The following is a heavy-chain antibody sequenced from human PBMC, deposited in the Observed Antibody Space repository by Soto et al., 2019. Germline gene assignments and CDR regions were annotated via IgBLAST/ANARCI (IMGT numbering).Heavy chain of an antibody. V-gene: IGHV4-39*01. D-gene: IGHD1-26*01. CDR3: VKRSLLMAPT. J-gene: IGHJ4*02. CDR1: GRAFNINAHS. CDR2: IDNGGNT. Sequence: SETVSLTCTVCGRAFNINAHSWYLAWIRQPPGKGLEWIGSIDNGGNTHYNAPLKSRVIISADTSKNQFSLSLNSVTAADTAVYYCVKRSLLMAPTWGQGIQVTVSS.